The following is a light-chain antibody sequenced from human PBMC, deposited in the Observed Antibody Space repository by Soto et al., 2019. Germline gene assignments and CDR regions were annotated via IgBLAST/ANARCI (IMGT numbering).Light chain of an antibody. CDR2: DNS. V-gene: IGLV3-21*02. Sequence: SYELTQPPSVSVPPGQTARITCGGKNIGSKSVQWYQQKPGQAPVVVVSDNSDRPSGIPERFSGSKSGNTASLTVSGLQAEDEADYYCSSFVAGNNYWVFGGGTKLTVL. CDR1: NIGSKS. J-gene: IGLJ3*02. CDR3: SSFVAGNNYWV.